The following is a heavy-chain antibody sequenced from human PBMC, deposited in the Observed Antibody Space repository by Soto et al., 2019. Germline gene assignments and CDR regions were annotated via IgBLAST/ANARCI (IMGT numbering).Heavy chain of an antibody. CDR2: VSGVGITT. J-gene: IGHJ3*02. Sequence: EVQLLESGGGLVQPGGSLRLSCAASGFTFGTNVMSWVRQAPGKGLEWVSGVSGVGITTYYADFVKGRFTISRDNSKNLWYLQMSSLRAEDSAVYYCAKVSSTAVAGTYAFDIWGQGTMVIVSS. V-gene: IGHV3-23*01. CDR1: GFTFGTNV. CDR3: AKVSSTAVAGTYAFDI. D-gene: IGHD6-19*01.